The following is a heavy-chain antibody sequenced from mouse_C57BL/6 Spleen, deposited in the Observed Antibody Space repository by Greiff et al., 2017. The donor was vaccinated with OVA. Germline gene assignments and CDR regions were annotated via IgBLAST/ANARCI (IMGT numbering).Heavy chain of an antibody. CDR1: GYTFTSYW. V-gene: IGHV1-69*01. Sequence: VQLQQPGAELVMPGASVKLSCKASGYTFTSYWMHWVKQRPGQGLEWIGEIDPSDSYTNYNQKFKGKSTLTVDKSSSTAYMQLSSLTSEDSAVYYCARGGLGRAMDYWGQGTSVTVSS. CDR3: ARGGLGRAMDY. D-gene: IGHD4-1*01. J-gene: IGHJ4*01. CDR2: IDPSDSYT.